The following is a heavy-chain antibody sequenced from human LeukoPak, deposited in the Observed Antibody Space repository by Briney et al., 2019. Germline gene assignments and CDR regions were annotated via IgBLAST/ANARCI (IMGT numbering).Heavy chain of an antibody. J-gene: IGHJ4*02. V-gene: IGHV3-48*01. CDR3: ASSLPRYSSSWYLFNY. Sequence: GGSLRLSCAASGFTFSSYSMNWVRQAPGKGLEWVSYISGSIITIFYADSVKGRFTISRDSAKNSLYLQMNSLRAEDTAVYYCASSLPRYSSSWYLFNYWGQGTLVTVSS. CDR2: ISGSIITI. D-gene: IGHD6-13*01. CDR1: GFTFSSYS.